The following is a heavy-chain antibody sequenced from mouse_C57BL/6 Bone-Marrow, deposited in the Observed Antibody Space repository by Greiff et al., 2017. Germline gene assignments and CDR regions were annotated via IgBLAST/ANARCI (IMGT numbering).Heavy chain of an antibody. CDR3: AGGRY. J-gene: IGHJ2*01. CDR1: GYTFTSYW. V-gene: IGHV1-50*01. Sequence: QVQLQQPGAELVKPGASVKLSCKASGYTFTSYWMQWVKQRPGQGLEWIGEIDPSDSYTNYNHKFKGKATLTVDTSSSTAYMQLSSLTSEDSAVYYCAGGRYWGQGTTLTVSS. CDR2: IDPSDSYT.